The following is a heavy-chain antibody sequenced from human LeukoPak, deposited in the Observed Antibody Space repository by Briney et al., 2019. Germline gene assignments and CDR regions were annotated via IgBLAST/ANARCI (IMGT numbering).Heavy chain of an antibody. J-gene: IGHJ4*02. CDR3: AARPQVCSGGSCYSGFDY. Sequence: GGSLRLSCAASGFTFSDYYMSWIRQAPGKGLEWVSYISSSGSTIYYADSVKGRFTISRDNAKNSLYLQMNSLRAEDTAVYYCAARPQVCSGGSCYSGFDYWGQGTLVTVSS. CDR1: GFTFSDYY. CDR2: ISSSGSTI. V-gene: IGHV3-11*01. D-gene: IGHD2-15*01.